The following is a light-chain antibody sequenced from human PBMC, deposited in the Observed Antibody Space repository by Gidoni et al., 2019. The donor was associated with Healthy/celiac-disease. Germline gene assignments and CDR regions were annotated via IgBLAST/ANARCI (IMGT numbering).Light chain of an antibody. CDR3: QQSYSTIT. V-gene: IGKV1-39*01. J-gene: IGKJ3*01. CDR2: AAS. Sequence: DTQMTHSPSSLSASVEDTVTITCRARQSISSYLKWYQQKPGKAPKLLFYAASSLKSGVPSRFSGSGSGTDFTLTISRLQPEYFATYYCQQSYSTITFGPGTKVDIK. CDR1: QSISSY.